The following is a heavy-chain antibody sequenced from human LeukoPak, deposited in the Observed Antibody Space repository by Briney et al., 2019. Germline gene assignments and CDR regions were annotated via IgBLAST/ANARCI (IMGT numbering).Heavy chain of an antibody. J-gene: IGHJ4*02. CDR1: GFTFNTYT. V-gene: IGHV3-30*04. Sequence: GRSLRLSCAASGFTFNTYTMHWVRQAPGKGLEWVTVISYDGSKKYYADSVKGRFTISRDNSKNTLYLQMNSLRVEDTAVYYCTRDRSIGDQRLDYWGQGTLVTVSS. CDR3: TRDRSIGDQRLDY. CDR2: ISYDGSKK. D-gene: IGHD6-6*01.